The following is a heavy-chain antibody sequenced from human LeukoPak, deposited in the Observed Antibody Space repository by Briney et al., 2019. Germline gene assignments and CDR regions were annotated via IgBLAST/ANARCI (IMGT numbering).Heavy chain of an antibody. V-gene: IGHV3-33*01. D-gene: IGHD2-21*02. J-gene: IGHJ4*02. CDR1: GFTFSSYG. CDR3: ARDRHVVVTAIHSFGFDY. Sequence: GRSLRLSCAASGFTFSSYGMHWVRQAPGKGLEWVAVIWYDGSNKYYADSVKGRFTISRDNPKNTLYLQMNSLRAEDTAVYYRARDRHVVVTAIHSFGFDYWGQGTLVTVSS. CDR2: IWYDGSNK.